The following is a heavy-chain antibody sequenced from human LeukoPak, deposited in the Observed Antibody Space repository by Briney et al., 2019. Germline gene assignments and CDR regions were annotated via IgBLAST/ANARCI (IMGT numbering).Heavy chain of an antibody. J-gene: IGHJ4*02. CDR2: INRNSYT. CDR3: ARYYDGSGYQDCFDY. CDR1: GLTLPDYS. Sequence: PGGSLRLSCAASGLTLPDYSMSWIAQAPGKGLEWISNINRNSYTNYADSVKGRVTISRVNAKSSLSLQMNSLRVEDTAVYYCARYYDGSGYQDCFDYWGQGTLVTVSS. D-gene: IGHD3-22*01. V-gene: IGHV3-11*03.